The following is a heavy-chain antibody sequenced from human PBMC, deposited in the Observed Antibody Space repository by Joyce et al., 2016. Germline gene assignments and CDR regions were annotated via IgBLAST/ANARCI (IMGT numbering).Heavy chain of an antibody. D-gene: IGHD6-19*01. J-gene: IGHJ4*02. CDR3: ARSQWLAPLMY. CDR2: INNSGVT. CDR1: GGPFRGFF. Sequence: QVQLQQWGAGLLKPSETLSLTCAVSGGPFRGFFWTWVRQAPGKGLEWIGDINNSGVTNSNPSLKTRVTFSVDTSKNQFSLKLTSLSAADTAVYYCARSQWLAPLMYWGQGTPVTVSS. V-gene: IGHV4-34*01.